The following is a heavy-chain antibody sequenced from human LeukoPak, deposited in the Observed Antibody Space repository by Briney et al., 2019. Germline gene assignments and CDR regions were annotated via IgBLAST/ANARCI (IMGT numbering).Heavy chain of an antibody. J-gene: IGHJ5*02. D-gene: IGHD5-24*01. CDR3: AREVYKLNNWFDP. Sequence: ASVKVSCKASGYTFTGYYMHWVRQAPGQGLEWMGRINPNSGGTNYAQKFQGRVTMTRDTSISTAYMELSRLRSDDTAVYYCAREVYKLNNWFDPWGQGTLVTVSS. CDR2: INPNSGGT. CDR1: GYTFTGYY. V-gene: IGHV1-2*06.